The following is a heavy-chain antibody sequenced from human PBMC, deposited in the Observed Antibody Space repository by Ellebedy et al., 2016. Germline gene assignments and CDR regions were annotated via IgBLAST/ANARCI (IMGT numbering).Heavy chain of an antibody. CDR2: IKQDGSNK. Sequence: GGSLRLSCAASGFTFSSYAMHWVRQAPGKGLEWVANIKQDGSNKYYVDSVKGRFTISRDNAKNTLYLQMNSLRAEDTAVYYCAKDRNLYYFDYWGQGTLVTVSS. V-gene: IGHV3-7*03. CDR1: GFTFSSYA. CDR3: AKDRNLYYFDY. J-gene: IGHJ4*02.